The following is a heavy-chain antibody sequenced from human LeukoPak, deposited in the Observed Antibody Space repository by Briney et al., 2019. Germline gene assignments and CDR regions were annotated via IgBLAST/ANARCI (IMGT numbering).Heavy chain of an antibody. J-gene: IGHJ6*03. CDR1: GGSISSGGYY. CDR2: IYYSGST. D-gene: IGHD3-22*01. CDR3: ARGSPYYYDSSAHYMDV. V-gene: IGHV4-31*03. Sequence: SQTLSLTCTVSGGSISSGGYYWSWIRQPPGRGLEWIGYIYYSGSTYYNPSLKSRVTISVDTSKNQFSLKLSSVTAADTAVYYCARGSPYYYDSSAHYMDVWGKGTTVTVSS.